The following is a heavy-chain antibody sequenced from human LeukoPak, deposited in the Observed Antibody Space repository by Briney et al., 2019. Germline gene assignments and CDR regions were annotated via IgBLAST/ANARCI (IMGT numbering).Heavy chain of an antibody. CDR1: GGTFSSYA. Sequence: ASVKVSCKASGGTFSSYAISWVRQAPGQGLEWMGWMNPNSGNTGYAQKFQGRVTMTRNTSISTAYMELSSLRSEDTAVYYCARGRGGRFGEYYFDYWGQGTLVTVSS. CDR3: ARGRGGRFGEYYFDY. D-gene: IGHD3-10*01. CDR2: MNPNSGNT. V-gene: IGHV1-8*02. J-gene: IGHJ4*02.